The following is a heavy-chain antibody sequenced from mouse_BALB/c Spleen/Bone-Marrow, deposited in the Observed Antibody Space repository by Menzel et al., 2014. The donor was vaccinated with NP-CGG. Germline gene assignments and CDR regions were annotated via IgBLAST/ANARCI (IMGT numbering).Heavy chain of an antibody. CDR2: ISSGSNYI. CDR3: TRGGNWDDFDY. D-gene: IGHD4-1*01. Sequence: DVMLVESGGGLVQPGGSRKLSCAASGFTFSSFGMHWVRQAPEKGLEWVAYISSGSNYIYYADTVKGRSTISRDNPKNTLFLQMTSLRSEDTAMYYCTRGGNWDDFDYWGQGTTLTVSS. V-gene: IGHV5-17*02. CDR1: GFTFSSFG. J-gene: IGHJ2*01.